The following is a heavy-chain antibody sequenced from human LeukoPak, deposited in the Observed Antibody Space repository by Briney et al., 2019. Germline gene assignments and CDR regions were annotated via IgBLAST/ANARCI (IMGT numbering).Heavy chain of an antibody. CDR1: GGSFSGYY. J-gene: IGHJ4*02. D-gene: IGHD3-22*01. CDR3: ARELTFYYDSIGYYDY. V-gene: IGHV4-34*01. Sequence: SETLSLTCAVYGGSFSGYYWSWIRQPPGKGLEWIGEINHSGSTNYNPSLKSRVTISVDTSKNQFSLKLSSVTAADTAVYYCARELTFYYDSIGYYDYWGQGTLVTVSS. CDR2: INHSGST.